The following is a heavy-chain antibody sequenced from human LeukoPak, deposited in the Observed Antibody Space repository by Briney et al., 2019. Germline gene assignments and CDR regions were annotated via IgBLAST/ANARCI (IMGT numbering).Heavy chain of an antibody. J-gene: IGHJ4*02. CDR2: ISYDGSNK. CDR1: GSTFSSYE. D-gene: IGHD6-13*01. CDR3: AKVSGEEQQLAKYYFDY. V-gene: IGHV3-30*18. Sequence: GGSLRLSCAASGSTFSSYEMNWVRQAPGKGLEWVAVISYDGSNKYYADSVKGRFTISRDNSKNTLYLQMNSLRAEDTAVYYCAKVSGEEQQLAKYYFDYWGQGTLVTVSS.